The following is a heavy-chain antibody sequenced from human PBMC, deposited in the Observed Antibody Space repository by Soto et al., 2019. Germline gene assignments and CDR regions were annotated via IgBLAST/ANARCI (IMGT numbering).Heavy chain of an antibody. D-gene: IGHD3-10*01. J-gene: IGHJ6*02. Sequence: SGPTRVNPTQTLTLTCTFSGFSLSTSGMCVSWIHQPPGKALEWLALIGWDDDKYYNTSLKTRLTISKDTSKNQVVLTMTNMDPVDTATYYCARIRGFGEGYYYYGMDVWGQGTTVTVSS. V-gene: IGHV2-70*01. CDR3: ARIRGFGEGYYYYGMDV. CDR1: GFSLSTSGMC. CDR2: IGWDDDK.